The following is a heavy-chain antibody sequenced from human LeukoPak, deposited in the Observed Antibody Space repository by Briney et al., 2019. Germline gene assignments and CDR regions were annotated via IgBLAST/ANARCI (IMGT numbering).Heavy chain of an antibody. D-gene: IGHD5-12*01. CDR2: ITPLFGTA. CDR1: GGTFSKYT. CDR3: AREGGYSGLARFYYFDY. J-gene: IGHJ4*02. V-gene: IGHV1-69*13. Sequence: ASVKVSCKASGGTFSKYTISWVRQRPGQGLEWMGGITPLFGTANYAQKFQGRVTITADESASTAYMELSSLRSEDTAVYYCAREGGYSGLARFYYFDYWGQGTLVTVSS.